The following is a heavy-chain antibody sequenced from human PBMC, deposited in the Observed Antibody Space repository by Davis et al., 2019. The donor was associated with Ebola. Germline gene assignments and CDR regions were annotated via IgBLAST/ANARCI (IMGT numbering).Heavy chain of an antibody. D-gene: IGHD5-12*01. V-gene: IGHV3-74*01. Sequence: PGGSLRLSCAAPGFTFSNFHIHWVRQPPGKGLVWVARIDPDGTGTNYADSVKGRFTISRDNAKNTLSLQMNSLRVEDTAVYYCVRDSGYYSHDYWGHGTLVTVSS. CDR2: IDPDGTGT. CDR3: VRDSGYYSHDY. CDR1: GFTFSNFH. J-gene: IGHJ4*01.